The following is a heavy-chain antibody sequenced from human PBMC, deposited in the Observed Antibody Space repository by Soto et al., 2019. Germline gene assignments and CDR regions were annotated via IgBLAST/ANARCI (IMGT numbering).Heavy chain of an antibody. CDR3: ARDHDEDFGYDLDYFDY. CDR2: IKQDGSEK. J-gene: IGHJ4*02. Sequence: GGSLRLSCAAAGFSFSSYWMSWVRQAPGKGLEWVANIKQDGSEKWYVDSVKGRFTISRDNAKNSLFLEMNSLRPEDTAFYYCARDHDEDFGYDLDYFDYWGQGTLVTVSS. V-gene: IGHV3-7*05. CDR1: GFSFSSYW. D-gene: IGHD5-12*01.